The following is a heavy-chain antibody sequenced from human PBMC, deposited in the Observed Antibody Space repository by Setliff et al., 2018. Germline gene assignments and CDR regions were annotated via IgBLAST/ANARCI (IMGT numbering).Heavy chain of an antibody. J-gene: IGHJ4*02. CDR2: VDHCGNT. D-gene: IGHD3-22*01. Sequence: SETLSLTCTVSGDSISRSTYYWGWIRQSPGKGLDWIGTVDHCGNTFYNPSLKSRVTISVAPSKNQVSLKLTSVSAADTAVYYCARRDSTGYYGYSFDFWGQGTLVTVSS. V-gene: IGHV4-39*01. CDR1: GDSISRSTYY. CDR3: ARRDSTGYYGYSFDF.